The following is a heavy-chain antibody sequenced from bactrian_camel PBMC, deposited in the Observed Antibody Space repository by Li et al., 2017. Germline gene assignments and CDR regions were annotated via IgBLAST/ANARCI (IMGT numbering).Heavy chain of an antibody. V-gene: IGHV3S1*01. CDR2: IAGDGRT. D-gene: IGHD1*01. J-gene: IGHJ4*01. CDR1: VSGSSTRW. CDR3: ATDLVTDGPFLNDTEYYY. Sequence: HVQLVESGGGAVQAGGSLRLSCAISVSGSSTRWVGWFRRLPGQGREGVAAIAGDGRTDYADSVKGRFTISRDGAKNVIVLQMGSLKPEDTGTYYCATDLVTDGPFLNDTEYYYWGQGTQVTVS.